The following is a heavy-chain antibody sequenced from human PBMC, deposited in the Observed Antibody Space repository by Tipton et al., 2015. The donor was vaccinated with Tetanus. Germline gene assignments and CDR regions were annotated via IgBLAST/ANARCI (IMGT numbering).Heavy chain of an antibody. CDR1: TFSSYA. CDR2: IYFSGRA. V-gene: IGHV4-39*01. CDR3: ARRGSSWYWYFDL. Sequence: TFSSYAMSWVRQAPGKGLEWIGSIYFSGRAYYNPSLKSRVTISIHTSKNQLSLRLTSVTAADTAVYYCARRGSSWYWYFDLWGRGNLVTVSS. J-gene: IGHJ2*01. D-gene: IGHD6-13*01.